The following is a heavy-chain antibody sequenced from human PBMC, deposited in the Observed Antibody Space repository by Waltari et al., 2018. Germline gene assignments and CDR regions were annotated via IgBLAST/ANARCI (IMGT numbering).Heavy chain of an antibody. D-gene: IGHD4-17*01. Sequence: EVQLVASGGGLVQPGRSLRLACTTSGFTFGDYAMSWFRQAPGKGLEWIGFIRSKTYGGTAEYAASVRGRFTISRDDSKGIAYLQMNSLRTADTALYYCSRDGLTVGYGSWFDPWGQGTLVTVSS. V-gene: IGHV3-49*03. CDR3: SRDGLTVGYGSWFDP. J-gene: IGHJ5*02. CDR2: IRSKTYGGTA. CDR1: GFTFGDYA.